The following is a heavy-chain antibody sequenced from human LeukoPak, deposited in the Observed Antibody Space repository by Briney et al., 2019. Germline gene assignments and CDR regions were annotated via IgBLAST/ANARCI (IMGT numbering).Heavy chain of an antibody. J-gene: IGHJ4*02. CDR3: SRNPHPFCSGVHCPSDS. D-gene: IGHD2-15*01. CDR2: LRSKTYSVAT. Sequence: GGSLRLSYTTSGFPFRDYGMRWFPGASARGLEWVIFLRSKTYSVATDYAESVRGRFVISRDDSESIAYLQMNSLKTEDTGVYYCSRNPHPFCSGVHCPSDSWGQGTLVTVSP. CDR1: GFPFRDYG. V-gene: IGHV3-49*03.